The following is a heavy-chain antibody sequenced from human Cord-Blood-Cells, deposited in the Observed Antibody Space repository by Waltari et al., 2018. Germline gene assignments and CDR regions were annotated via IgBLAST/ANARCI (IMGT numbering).Heavy chain of an antibody. CDR3: ARELQYYFDY. V-gene: IGHV3-21*01. D-gene: IGHD4-4*01. CDR1: GFPFSSHS. Sequence: EVQLVESGGGLVKLGGSLSLPCAASGFPFSSHSMKGVRQAPGKGLEWVSSISSSSSYIYYADSVKGRFTISRDNAKNSLYLQMNSLRAEDTAVYYCARELQYYFDYWGQGTLVTVSS. CDR2: ISSSSSYI. J-gene: IGHJ4*02.